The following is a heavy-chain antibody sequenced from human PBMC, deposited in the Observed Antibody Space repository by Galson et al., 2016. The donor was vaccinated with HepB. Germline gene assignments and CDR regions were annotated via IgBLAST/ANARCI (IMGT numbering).Heavy chain of an antibody. CDR3: ARGVRNYDDSSGYYSQPDFDY. J-gene: IGHJ4*02. V-gene: IGHV2-70*01. CDR2: IGWDDDK. CDR1: GFSLSTSGMC. Sequence: PALVKPTQTLTLTCTFSGFSLSTSGMCVSWFRQPPGKALEWLGFIGWDDDKYYRTSLKTRLTISKDTSKNQVVLTMTNMDPVDTATYFCARGVRNYDDSSGYYSQPDFDYWGQGTLVTVSS. D-gene: IGHD3-22*01.